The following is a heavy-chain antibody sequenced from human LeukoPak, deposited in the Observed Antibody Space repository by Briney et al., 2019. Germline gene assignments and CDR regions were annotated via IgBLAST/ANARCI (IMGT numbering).Heavy chain of an antibody. CDR1: GGSFSGYY. J-gene: IGHJ6*02. V-gene: IGHV4-34*01. CDR3: ARDHGPDIPTDYYYGMDV. D-gene: IGHD2-15*01. Sequence: PSETLSLTCAVYGGSFSGYYWSWIRQPPGKGLEWIGEINHSGSTNYNPSLKSRVTISVDTSKNQFSLKLSSVTAADTAVYYCARDHGPDIPTDYYYGMDVWGQGTTVTVSS. CDR2: INHSGST.